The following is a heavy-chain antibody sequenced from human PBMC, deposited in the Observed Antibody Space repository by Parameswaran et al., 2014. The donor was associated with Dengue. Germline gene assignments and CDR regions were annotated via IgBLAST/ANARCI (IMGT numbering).Heavy chain of an antibody. D-gene: IGHD3-3*01. CDR1: GFTISSYW. CDR2: IKEDGNEK. J-gene: IGHJ6*02. V-gene: IGHV3-7*01. CDR3: AREPLGWFLYGDQFSYGMDV. Sequence: GGSLRLSCAGSGFTISSYWMNWVRQAPGKGLEWVANIKEDGNEKYYVASVKGRFTISRDNAKNSVYLQMNSVRAEDTAVYYCAREPLGWFLYGDQFSYGMDVWGQGTTVTVSS.